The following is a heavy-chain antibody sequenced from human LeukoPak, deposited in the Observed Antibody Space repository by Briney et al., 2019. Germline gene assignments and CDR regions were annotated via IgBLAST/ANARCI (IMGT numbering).Heavy chain of an antibody. Sequence: EASVKVSCKASGGTFSSYAISWVRQAPGQGLEWMGRIIPILGIANYAQKFQGRVTITADKSTSTAYMELSSLRSEDTAVYYCAPLYDSSGYSDYWGQGTLVTVSS. V-gene: IGHV1-69*04. D-gene: IGHD3-22*01. CDR3: APLYDSSGYSDY. CDR1: GGTFSSYA. J-gene: IGHJ4*02. CDR2: IIPILGIA.